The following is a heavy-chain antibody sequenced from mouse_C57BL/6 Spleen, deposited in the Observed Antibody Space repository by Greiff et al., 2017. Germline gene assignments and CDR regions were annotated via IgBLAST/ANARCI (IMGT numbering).Heavy chain of an antibody. V-gene: IGHV8-12*01. CDR2: IYWDDDK. CDR1: GFSLSTSGMG. J-gene: IGHJ4*01. D-gene: IGHD1-1*01. Sequence: QVTLKESGPGILQSSQTLSLTCSFSGFSLSTSGMGVSWIRQPSGKGLEWLAHIYWDDDKRYNPSLKSRLTISKDTSRNQVFLKITSVDTADTATYYCARREGYYYGSSSYAMDYWGQGTSVTVSS. CDR3: ARREGYYYGSSSYAMDY.